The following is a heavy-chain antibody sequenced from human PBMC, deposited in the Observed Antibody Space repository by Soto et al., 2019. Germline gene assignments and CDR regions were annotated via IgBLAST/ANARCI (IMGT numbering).Heavy chain of an antibody. CDR3: ARYCISTSCYGAFDI. D-gene: IGHD2-2*01. CDR1: GGTFSSYA. Sequence: SVKVSCKASGGTFSSYAISWVRQAPGQGLEWMGGIIPIFGTANYAQKFQGRVTITADESTSTAYMELSSLRSEDTAVYYCARYCISTSCYGAFDIWGQGTMVTVSS. CDR2: IIPIFGTA. J-gene: IGHJ3*02. V-gene: IGHV1-69*13.